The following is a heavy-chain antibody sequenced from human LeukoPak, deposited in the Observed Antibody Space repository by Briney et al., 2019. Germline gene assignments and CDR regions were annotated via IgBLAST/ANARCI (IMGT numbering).Heavy chain of an antibody. CDR3: ARETEVPGGRSWDF. J-gene: IGHJ4*02. Sequence: KPSETLPLTCTVSGGSISSYYWTWIRQPAGKGLEWIGRIHPSGTTNHNPSLKSRVIMSLDMSNNQFSLKVRSVTAADTAVYYCARETEVPGGRSWDFWGQGTLVTVSS. CDR2: IHPSGTT. D-gene: IGHD6-19*01. V-gene: IGHV4-4*07. CDR1: GGSISSYY.